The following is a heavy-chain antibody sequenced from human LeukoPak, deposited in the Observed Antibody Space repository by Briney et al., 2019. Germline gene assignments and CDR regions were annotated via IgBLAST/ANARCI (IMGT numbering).Heavy chain of an antibody. CDR1: GGSFSFYY. Sequence: SETLSLTCTVSGGSFSFYYWGWIRQPPGKGLEWIGDIRYSGSSNYNPSLKSRVTMSVDTSKNLFSLRLRSVTAADTAVYYSARSEYCSGGTCYRGLVDYWGQGTLVTVSS. CDR2: IRYSGSS. V-gene: IGHV4-59*08. D-gene: IGHD2-15*01. J-gene: IGHJ4*02. CDR3: ARSEYCSGGTCYRGLVDY.